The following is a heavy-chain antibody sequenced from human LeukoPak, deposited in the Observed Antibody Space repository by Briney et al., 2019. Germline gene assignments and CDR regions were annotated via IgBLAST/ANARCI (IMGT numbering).Heavy chain of an antibody. Sequence: GGSLRLSCEVSGFTFANYYMSWVRQAPGKGLEWVANINQVGTETFYVDSVKGRFTISRDNAKNSLYLQMSSLRAEDTAVYYCTQLLLRGPTAWGQGTLVTVSS. J-gene: IGHJ4*02. CDR3: TQLLLRGPTA. V-gene: IGHV3-7*01. D-gene: IGHD3-10*01. CDR1: GFTFANYY. CDR2: INQVGTET.